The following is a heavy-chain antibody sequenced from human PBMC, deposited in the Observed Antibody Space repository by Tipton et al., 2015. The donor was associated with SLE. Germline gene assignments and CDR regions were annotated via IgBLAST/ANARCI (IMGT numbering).Heavy chain of an antibody. CDR2: MSPNSGIP. J-gene: IGHJ4*02. CDR3: ARGSFYDYFDY. Sequence: QSGAEVKKPGASVKVSCKASGYTFTTYDIHWVRQATGQGLEWMGWMSPNSGIPGYAQKFQGRVTLTMDTSISTAYMEVSSLTSDDTAVYYGARGSFYDYFDYWGQGTLVTVSS. V-gene: IGHV1-8*02. D-gene: IGHD3-16*01. CDR1: GYTFTTYD.